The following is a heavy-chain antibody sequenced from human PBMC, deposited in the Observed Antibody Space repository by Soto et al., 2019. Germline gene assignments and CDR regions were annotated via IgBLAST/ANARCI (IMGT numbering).Heavy chain of an antibody. CDR2: IKSQTDGGTT. D-gene: IGHD3-10*01. CDR3: TTGLGEV. CDR1: GFTFIDAW. J-gene: IGHJ4*02. V-gene: IGHV3-15*07. Sequence: ESGGGLVKPGGSLRLSCAASGFTFIDAWMNWVRQAPGKGLEWVGRIKSQTDGGTTDYAAPVKGRISISRDDSHNTVFLQMNGLRTEDTALYYCTTGLGEVWGQGTLVTVSS.